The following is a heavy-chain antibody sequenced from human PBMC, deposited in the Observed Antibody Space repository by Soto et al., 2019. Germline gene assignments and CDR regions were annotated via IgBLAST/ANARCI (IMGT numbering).Heavy chain of an antibody. J-gene: IGHJ6*02. CDR3: ARVSTAMGPSNQYGMDV. V-gene: IGHV1-46*01. D-gene: IGHD5-18*01. CDR2: INPSGGST. Sequence: ASVKVSCKASGCTFTSYYMHWVPQAPGRGLEWMVIINPSGGSTTYAQKFQGRVTMTRDTSTSTVYMELSSMRSEDKAVYYCARVSTAMGPSNQYGMDVWGQGTPVTVSS. CDR1: GCTFTSYY.